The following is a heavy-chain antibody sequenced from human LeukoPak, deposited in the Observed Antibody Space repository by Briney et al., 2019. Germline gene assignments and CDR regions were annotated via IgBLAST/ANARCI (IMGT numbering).Heavy chain of an antibody. V-gene: IGHV4-31*03. CDR3: ARDAIASDAFDI. D-gene: IGHD2-2*02. CDR1: GGSISSGGYY. J-gene: IGHJ3*02. CDR2: IYYSGST. Sequence: SQTLSLTCTVSGGSISSGGYYWSWIRQHPGKGLEWIGYIYYSGSTYYNPSLKSRVTISVDTSKNQFSLKLGSVTAADTAVYYCARDAIASDAFDIWGQGTMVTVSS.